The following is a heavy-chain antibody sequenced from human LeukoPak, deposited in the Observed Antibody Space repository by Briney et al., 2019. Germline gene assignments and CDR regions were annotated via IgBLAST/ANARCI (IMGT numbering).Heavy chain of an antibody. Sequence: SETLSLTCAVYGGSFSGYYWSWIRQPPGKGLEWIGEINHSGSTDYNPSLKSRVTISVDTSKNQFSLKLSSVTAANTAVYYCARGFKTRSFDWLPHYFDYWGQGTLVTVSS. V-gene: IGHV4-34*01. CDR2: INHSGST. J-gene: IGHJ4*02. CDR1: GGSFSGYY. CDR3: ARGFKTRSFDWLPHYFDY. D-gene: IGHD3-9*01.